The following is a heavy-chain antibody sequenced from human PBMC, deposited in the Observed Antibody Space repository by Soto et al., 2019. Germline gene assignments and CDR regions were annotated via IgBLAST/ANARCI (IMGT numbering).Heavy chain of an antibody. CDR1: GGSFSGYS. D-gene: IGHD3-16*01. V-gene: IGHV4-34*01. Sequence: PSETLSLTCAVYGGSFSGYSWNWIRQPPGKGLEWIGEINHSGSTNYNPSLKSRVTISVGTSKNQISLKLSSVTAADTAVYYCARLGGSYYFDHWGQGTLVTVSS. J-gene: IGHJ4*02. CDR2: INHSGST. CDR3: ARLGGSYYFDH.